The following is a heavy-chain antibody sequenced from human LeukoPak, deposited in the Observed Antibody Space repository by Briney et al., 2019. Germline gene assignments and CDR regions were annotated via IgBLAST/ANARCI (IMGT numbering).Heavy chain of an antibody. D-gene: IGHD3-10*01. CDR2: IYYSGSP. CDR1: GGSFSSNSYY. CDR3: ARRDGVRGTWFDP. Sequence: SETLSLTCTVSGGSFSSNSYYWGWIRQPPGKGLEWIGSIYYSGSPYYNPSLKSRVTISVDTSKKQFSLKLSSVTAADTAVYYCARRDGVRGTWFDPWGQGTLVTVSS. V-gene: IGHV4-39*01. J-gene: IGHJ5*02.